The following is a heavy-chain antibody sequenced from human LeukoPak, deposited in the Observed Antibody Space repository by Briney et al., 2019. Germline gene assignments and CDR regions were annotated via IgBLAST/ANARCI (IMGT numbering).Heavy chain of an antibody. CDR1: GYTFTGYY. V-gene: IGHV1-2*02. CDR2: INPNSGGT. Sequence: ASVKVSCKASGYTFTGYYMHWVRQAPGQGLEWMGWINPNSGGTNYAQDFHGRVTMTRDTSISTAYMELSSLRSEDTAVYYCAREKLWSSDYWGQGTLVTVSS. J-gene: IGHJ4*02. D-gene: IGHD5-18*01. CDR3: AREKLWSSDY.